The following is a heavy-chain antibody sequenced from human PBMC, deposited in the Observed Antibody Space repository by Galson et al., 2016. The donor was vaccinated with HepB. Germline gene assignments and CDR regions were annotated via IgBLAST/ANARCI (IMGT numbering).Heavy chain of an antibody. D-gene: IGHD1-14*01. CDR2: IYCSGST. CDR1: GGSIGRYY. Sequence: SETLSLTCTVSGGSIGRYYWSWIRQPPGKGLEWIGFIYCSGSTNYNPSLKSRLTISVDTSRNQFSLKLTSVTAADTAVYYCARDPDIDAFDIWGQGTMVTVSS. CDR3: ARDPDIDAFDI. J-gene: IGHJ3*02. V-gene: IGHV4-59*01.